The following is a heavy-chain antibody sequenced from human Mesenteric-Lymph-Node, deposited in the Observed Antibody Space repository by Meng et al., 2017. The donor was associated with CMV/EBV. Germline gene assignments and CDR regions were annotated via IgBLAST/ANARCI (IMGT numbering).Heavy chain of an antibody. CDR3: AIYLGYCSGGSCYTDDY. CDR1: VSFSGYY. V-gene: IGHV4-34*01. Sequence: VSFSGYYWSWIRQAPGKGLEWIGEIDHSGSTNYNPSLKRRVTISVDTSKNQFSLKLSSVTAADTAVYYCAIYLGYCSGGSCYTDDYWGQGTLVTVSS. J-gene: IGHJ4*02. D-gene: IGHD2-15*01. CDR2: IDHSGST.